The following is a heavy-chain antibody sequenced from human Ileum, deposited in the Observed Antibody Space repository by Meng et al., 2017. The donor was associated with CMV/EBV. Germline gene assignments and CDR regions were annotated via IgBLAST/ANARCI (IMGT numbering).Heavy chain of an antibody. CDR2: INTNTGNP. CDR1: GYTFISYG. CDR3: TRGAGAHTAKFDY. D-gene: IGHD5-18*01. Sequence: QVQLVQSGSELKEPGASVKVSCKTSGYTFISYGINWVREAPGQRLEWMGWINTNTGNPTYAQDLTGRFVFSLDTSVSTAYLQISSLRAEDTAVYYCTRGAGAHTAKFDYWGQGTLVTVSS. V-gene: IGHV7-4-1*02. J-gene: IGHJ4*02.